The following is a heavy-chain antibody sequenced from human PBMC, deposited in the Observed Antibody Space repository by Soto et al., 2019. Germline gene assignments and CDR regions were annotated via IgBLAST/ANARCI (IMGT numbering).Heavy chain of an antibody. CDR3: ARASYYDSSGTKVDI. CDR1: GYTFTGYA. CDR2: INPSGGST. Sequence: ASVKVSCKASGYTFTGYAMHWVRQAPGQGLEWMGIINPSGGSTSYAQKFQGRVTMTRDTSTSTVYMELSSLRSEDTAVYYCARASYYDSSGTKVDIWGQGTMVTVSS. D-gene: IGHD3-22*01. J-gene: IGHJ3*02. V-gene: IGHV1-46*01.